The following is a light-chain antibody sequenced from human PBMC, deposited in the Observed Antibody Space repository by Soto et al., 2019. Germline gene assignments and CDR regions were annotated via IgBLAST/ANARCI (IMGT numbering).Light chain of an antibody. CDR2: GAS. CDR3: QQYGSSPT. CDR1: QSVPGRS. J-gene: IGKJ1*01. V-gene: IGKV3-20*01. Sequence: EIVLTQSPGTLSLSPGERATLSCRASQSVPGRSLAWYQQKPGQPPRLLIYGASSRATDIPDTFSGSGSGTDFTFTISRLEPEDFAVYYCQQYGSSPTFGQGTKVEIK.